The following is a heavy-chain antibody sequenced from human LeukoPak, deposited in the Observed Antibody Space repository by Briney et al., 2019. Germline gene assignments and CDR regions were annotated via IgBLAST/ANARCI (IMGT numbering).Heavy chain of an antibody. CDR1: GGTFSSYA. J-gene: IGHJ4*02. Sequence: ASVKVSCTASGGTFSSYAISWVRQAPGQGLEWMGGIIPIFGTANYAQKFQGRVTITADESTSTAYMELSSLRSEDTAVYYCASSYDSSGYYPDYWGQGTLVTVSS. D-gene: IGHD3-22*01. CDR2: IIPIFGTA. CDR3: ASSYDSSGYYPDY. V-gene: IGHV1-69*13.